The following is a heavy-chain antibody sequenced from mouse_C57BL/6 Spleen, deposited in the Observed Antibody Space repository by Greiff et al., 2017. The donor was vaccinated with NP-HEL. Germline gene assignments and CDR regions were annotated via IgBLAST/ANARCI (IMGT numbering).Heavy chain of an antibody. CDR3: ARLDAMDY. J-gene: IGHJ4*01. Sequence: DVMLVESGGDLVKPGGSLKLSCAASGFTFSSYGMSWVRQTPDKRLEWVATISSGGSYTYYPDSVKGRFTISRDNAKNTLYLQMSSLKSEDTAMYYCARLDAMDYWGQGTSVTVSS. CDR1: GFTFSSYG. V-gene: IGHV5-6*02. CDR2: ISSGGSYT.